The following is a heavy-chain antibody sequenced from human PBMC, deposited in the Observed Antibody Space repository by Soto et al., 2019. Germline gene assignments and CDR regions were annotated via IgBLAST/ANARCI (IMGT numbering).Heavy chain of an antibody. V-gene: IGHV3-48*03. CDR1: GFTFSSYE. CDR3: ARGDVGIKGGMDV. D-gene: IGHD2-21*02. Sequence: GGSLRLSCAASGFTFSSYEMNWVRQAPGKGLEWASYISSSGSTIYYADSVKGRFTISRDNAKNSLYLQMNSLRAEDTAVYYCARGDVGIKGGMDVWGQGTTVTVSS. CDR2: ISSSGSTI. J-gene: IGHJ6*02.